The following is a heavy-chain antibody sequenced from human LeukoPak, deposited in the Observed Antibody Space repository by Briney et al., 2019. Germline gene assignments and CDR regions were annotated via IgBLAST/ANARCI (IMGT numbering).Heavy chain of an antibody. J-gene: IGHJ4*02. V-gene: IGHV3-49*01. CDR3: TRHDCSSTSCYRGPFDC. D-gene: IGHD2-2*02. CDR2: IRSKAYGGTR. CDR1: GFTFGDYA. Sequence: GGSLRLSCTASGFTFGDYAMSWFRQAPGKGLEWVGFIRSKAYGGTREYTESVNGRFSISRDDSKSIAYLQMNSLKTEDTAVYYCTRHDCSSTSCYRGPFDCWGQGTLVTVSS.